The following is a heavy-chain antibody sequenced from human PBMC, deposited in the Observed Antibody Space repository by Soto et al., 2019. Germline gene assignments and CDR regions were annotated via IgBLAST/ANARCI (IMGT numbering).Heavy chain of an antibody. CDR2: IYYSGST. Sequence: PSETLSLTCTVSGGSISSGGYYWSWIRQHPGKGLEWIGYIYYSGSTYYNPSLKSRVTISVDTSKNQFSLKLSSVTAADTAVYYCARVYYDFWSGSSYNWFDPWGQGTLVTVSS. CDR1: GGSISSGGYY. CDR3: ARVYYDFWSGSSYNWFDP. J-gene: IGHJ5*02. D-gene: IGHD3-3*01. V-gene: IGHV4-31*03.